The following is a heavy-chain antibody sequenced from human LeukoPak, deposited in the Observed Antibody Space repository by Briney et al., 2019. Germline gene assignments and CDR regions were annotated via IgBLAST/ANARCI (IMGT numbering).Heavy chain of an antibody. D-gene: IGHD2-8*02. V-gene: IGHV1-46*01. CDR3: ARDLLAFTGPQDAFDI. CDR2: INPSGGST. Sequence: ASVKVSCKASGYTFTSYYMHWVRQAPGRGLEWMGIINPSGGSTSYAQKFQGRVTMTRDTSTSTVYMELSSLRSEDTAVYYCARDLLAFTGPQDAFDIWGQGTMVTVSS. CDR1: GYTFTSYY. J-gene: IGHJ3*02.